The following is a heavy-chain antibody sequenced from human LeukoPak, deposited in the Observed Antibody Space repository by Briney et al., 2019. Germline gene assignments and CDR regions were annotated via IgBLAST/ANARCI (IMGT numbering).Heavy chain of an antibody. Sequence: PGGSLRLSCAASGFTFSSYAMHLVRQAPGKGLEWVSYISSGGSSIYYADSVKGRFTISRDNAKSSLYMQMNSLRAEDTAVYYCARGDWYSFDYWGQGTLVTVSS. V-gene: IGHV3-48*04. J-gene: IGHJ4*02. CDR3: ARGDWYSFDY. CDR1: GFTFSSYA. D-gene: IGHD6-19*01. CDR2: ISSGGSSI.